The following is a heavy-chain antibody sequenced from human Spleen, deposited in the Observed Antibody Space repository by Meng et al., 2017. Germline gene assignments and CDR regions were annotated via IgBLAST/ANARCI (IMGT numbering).Heavy chain of an antibody. J-gene: IGHJ4*02. D-gene: IGHD3-22*01. CDR2: IGYSGTI. CDR3: ARRVHDGSGHHYFDY. V-gene: IGHV4-39*01. Sequence: QLQLQESGPGLVKPSETLSLPSTVAGGSTTSTSYYWDWIRPAPAKCLEWIGTIGYSGTIVYNPSLSSRVTMTLDTSKNQFSLKLSSVTAPDTAVYYCARRVHDGSGHHYFDYWGQGTLVTVSS. CDR1: GGSTTSTSYY.